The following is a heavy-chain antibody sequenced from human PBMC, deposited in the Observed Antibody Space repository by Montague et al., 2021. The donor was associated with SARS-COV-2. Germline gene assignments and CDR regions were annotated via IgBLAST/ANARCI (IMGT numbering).Heavy chain of an antibody. Sequence: SETLSLTCTVAGGSISSSSYDWGWIRQPPGKGLEWIGSIYYSGSTXYKPSLESRVTISVDTSKNQFSLKLSSVTAADTAVYYCARHGKTRIAMIVVVIGYFDYWGQGTLVTVSS. V-gene: IGHV4-39*01. CDR3: ARHGKTRIAMIVVVIGYFDY. J-gene: IGHJ4*02. D-gene: IGHD3-22*01. CDR1: GGSISSSSYD. CDR2: IYYSGST.